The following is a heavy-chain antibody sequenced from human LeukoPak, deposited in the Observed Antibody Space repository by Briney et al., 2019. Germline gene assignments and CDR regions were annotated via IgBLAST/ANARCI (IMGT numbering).Heavy chain of an antibody. Sequence: PGGSLRLSCAASGFTFSSYWMHWVRQAPGKGLVWVSRINSDGSSTSYADSVKGRFTISRDNAKNTLYLQMNSLRAEDTAVYYCASLMVRGVPFGYWGQGTLVTVSS. D-gene: IGHD3-10*01. J-gene: IGHJ4*02. V-gene: IGHV3-74*01. CDR1: GFTFSSYW. CDR3: ASLMVRGVPFGY. CDR2: INSDGSST.